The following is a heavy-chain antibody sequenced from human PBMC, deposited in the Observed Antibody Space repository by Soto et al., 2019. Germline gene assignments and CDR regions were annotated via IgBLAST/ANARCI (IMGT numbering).Heavy chain of an antibody. D-gene: IGHD3-3*01. CDR2: IYYSGST. CDR1: GGSISSGDYY. Sequence: SETLSLTCTVSGGSISSGDYYWSWIRQPPGKGLEWIGYIYYSGSTYYNPSLKGRVTISVDTSKNQFSLKLSSVTAADTAVYYCARGPLRRITIFGVVIANIDYWGQGTLVTVSS. J-gene: IGHJ4*02. CDR3: ARGPLRRITIFGVVIANIDY. V-gene: IGHV4-30-4*01.